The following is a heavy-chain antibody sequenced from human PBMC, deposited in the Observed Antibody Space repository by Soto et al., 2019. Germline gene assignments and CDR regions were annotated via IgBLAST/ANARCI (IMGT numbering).Heavy chain of an antibody. CDR3: DRSDFWSGYYTDY. Sequence: QVQLQESGPGLVKPSQTLSLTCTVSGGSISSGDYHWSWIRQPPGKGLEWIGFVYYTGNTYYNPSLKSRVTISVDTSKNQFSLKLSSVTAADTAVYYCDRSDFWSGYYTDYWGQGTLVTVSS. CDR1: GGSISSGDYH. J-gene: IGHJ4*02. D-gene: IGHD3-3*01. CDR2: VYYTGNT. V-gene: IGHV4-30-4*08.